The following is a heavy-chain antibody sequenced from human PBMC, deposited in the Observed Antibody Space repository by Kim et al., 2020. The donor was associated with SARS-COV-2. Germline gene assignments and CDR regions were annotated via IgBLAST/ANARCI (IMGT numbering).Heavy chain of an antibody. CDR3: ARAPHIAAWRWFDP. J-gene: IGHJ5*02. D-gene: IGHD6-13*01. CDR1: GGSFSGYY. Sequence: SETLSLTCAVYGGSFSGYYWSWIRQPPGKGLEWIGEINHSGSTNYNPSLKSRVTISVDTSKNQFSLKLSSVTAADTVVYYCARAPHIAAWRWFDPWGQGT. CDR2: INHSGST. V-gene: IGHV4-34*01.